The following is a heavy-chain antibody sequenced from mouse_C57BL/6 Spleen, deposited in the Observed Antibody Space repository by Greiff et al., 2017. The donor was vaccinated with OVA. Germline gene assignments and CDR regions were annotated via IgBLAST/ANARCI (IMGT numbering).Heavy chain of an antibody. J-gene: IGHJ2*01. D-gene: IGHD1-1*01. V-gene: IGHV1-52*01. Sequence: VQLQQPGAELVRPGSSVKLSCKASGYTFTSYWMHWVKPRPIQGLEWIGNIDPSDRETHYTQKFKDKATLPVDKSSSTAYMQLSSLTSEDASVYDCAIYYYGSSYFDYWGQGTTLTVSS. CDR1: GYTFTSYW. CDR3: AIYYYGSSYFDY. CDR2: IDPSDRET.